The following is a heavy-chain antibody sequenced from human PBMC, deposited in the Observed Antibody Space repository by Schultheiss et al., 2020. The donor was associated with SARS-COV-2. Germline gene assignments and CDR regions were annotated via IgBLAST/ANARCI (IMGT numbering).Heavy chain of an antibody. CDR2: ISSSSSYI. D-gene: IGHD4-17*01. Sequence: GGSLRLSCAASGFTFSSYSMNWVRQAPGKGLEWVSSISSSSSYIYYADSVKGRFTISRDNAKNSLYLQMNSMRAEDTAVYYCARGPGGDYVGWGQGTLVTVSS. V-gene: IGHV3-21*04. CDR3: ARGPGGDYVG. J-gene: IGHJ4*02. CDR1: GFTFSSYS.